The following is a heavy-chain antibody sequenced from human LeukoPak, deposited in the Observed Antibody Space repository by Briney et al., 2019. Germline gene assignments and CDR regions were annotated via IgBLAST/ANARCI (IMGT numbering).Heavy chain of an antibody. V-gene: IGHV3-30*18. CDR3: AKDHQEGSGPFDY. CDR2: ISYDGSNK. CDR1: GFTFSSYG. D-gene: IGHD1-26*01. Sequence: GGSLRLSCAASGFTFSSYGMHWVRQAPGKGLEWVAVISYDGSNKYYADSVKGRFTISRDNSKNTLYLQMNSLRVEDTAVYYCAKDHQEGSGPFDYWGQGTLVTVSS. J-gene: IGHJ4*02.